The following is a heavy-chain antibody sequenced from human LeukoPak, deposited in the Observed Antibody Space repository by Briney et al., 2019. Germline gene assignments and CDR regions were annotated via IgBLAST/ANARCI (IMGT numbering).Heavy chain of an antibody. D-gene: IGHD3-22*01. CDR3: AKGSYYDSSGSFYFDY. V-gene: IGHV3-23*01. J-gene: IGHJ4*02. Sequence: GGSLRLSCAVSGFTFNNYAMSWVRQAPGKGLEWVSGISGSGDNTYYADSVKGRFTISRDNSKNTLYVQVNSLGTEDTAAYYCAKGSYYDSSGSFYFDYWGQGTLVTVSS. CDR2: ISGSGDNT. CDR1: GFTFNNYA.